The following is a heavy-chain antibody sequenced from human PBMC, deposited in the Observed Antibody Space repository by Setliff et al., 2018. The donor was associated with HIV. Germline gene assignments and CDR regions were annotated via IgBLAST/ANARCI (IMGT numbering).Heavy chain of an antibody. CDR3: ARARTGWYNFDY. Sequence: GGSLRLSCAASGFTFSDYGMHWVRQAPGKGLEWVSCISSSGTTISYADSVKGRFTISRDNAKNSLYLQMNSLRVEDTAVYYCARARTGWYNFDYWGQGTPVTVSS. J-gene: IGHJ4*02. D-gene: IGHD6-19*01. V-gene: IGHV3-48*01. CDR2: ISSSGTTI. CDR1: GFTFSDYG.